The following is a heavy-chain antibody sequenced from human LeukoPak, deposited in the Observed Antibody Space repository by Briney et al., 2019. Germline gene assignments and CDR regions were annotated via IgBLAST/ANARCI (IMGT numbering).Heavy chain of an antibody. D-gene: IGHD2-2*01. CDR1: GFNFHIYG. J-gene: IGHJ5*02. Sequence: PGGSLRLSCAASGFNFHIYGMHWVRQAPGKGLQWVAFIRYDGSEMSYADSVKGRFTISRDNSKKILYLQMNSLKCEDTAVYYCATTLGYCTSACCPHDWFDPWGQGTLVTVSS. CDR3: ATTLGYCTSACCPHDWFDP. V-gene: IGHV3-30*02. CDR2: IRYDGSEM.